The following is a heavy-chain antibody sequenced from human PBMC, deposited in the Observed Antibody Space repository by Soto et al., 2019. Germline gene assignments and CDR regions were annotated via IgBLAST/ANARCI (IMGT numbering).Heavy chain of an antibody. CDR2: TYYRSKWYN. J-gene: IGHJ1*01. CDR3: ARSRPDGGQDSGSASSGIED. Sequence: SQTLSLTCAISGDSVSSNNAAWNWIRQSPSRGLEWLGRTYYRSKWYNDYAVSVKSRITINQDTSKNQFSVQLNSLTPEDTAGYYCARSRPDGGQDSGSASSGIEDWGQGTMVTVSS. CDR1: GDSVSSNNAA. D-gene: IGHD6-6*01. V-gene: IGHV6-1*01.